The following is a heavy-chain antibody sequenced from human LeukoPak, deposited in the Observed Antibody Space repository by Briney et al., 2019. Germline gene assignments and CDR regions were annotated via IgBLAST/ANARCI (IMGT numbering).Heavy chain of an antibody. D-gene: IGHD2-15*01. V-gene: IGHV1-69*06. CDR3: ARYCSGGSCPFDP. CDR2: IIPIFGTA. Sequence: ASVKVSCKASGGTFSSYAISWVRQAPGQGLEWMGGIIPIFGTANYAQKFQGRVTITADKSTSTAYMELSSLRSEDTAVYYCARYCSGGSCPFDPWGQGTLVTVS. J-gene: IGHJ5*02. CDR1: GGTFSSYA.